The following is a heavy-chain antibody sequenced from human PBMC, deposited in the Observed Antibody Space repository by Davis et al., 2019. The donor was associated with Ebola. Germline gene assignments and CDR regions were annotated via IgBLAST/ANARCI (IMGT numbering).Heavy chain of an antibody. CDR3: ARRGCTNGVCYNFDY. D-gene: IGHD2-8*01. J-gene: IGHJ4*02. CDR2: IYPGDSDT. V-gene: IGHV5-51*01. Sequence: GESLKISCKGSGYSFTSYWIGWVRQMPGKGLEWMGIIYPGDSDTRYSPSFQGQVTISADKSISTAYLQWSSLKASDTAMYYCARRGCTNGVCYNFDYWGQGTLVTVSS. CDR1: GYSFTSYW.